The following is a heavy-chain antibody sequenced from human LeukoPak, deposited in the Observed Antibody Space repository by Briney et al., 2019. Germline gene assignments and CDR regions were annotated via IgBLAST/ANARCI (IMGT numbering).Heavy chain of an antibody. CDR2: ITSSSGYI. Sequence: GGSLRLSCAASGFPFSRYSMNWVRQAPGKGLEWVSSITSSSGYIHYADSVKGRFTISRDSAKNSLYLQMNSLRAEDTAVYYCAREITSSSSFDSWGQGTLVTVSS. D-gene: IGHD6-6*01. V-gene: IGHV3-21*01. J-gene: IGHJ4*02. CDR3: AREITSSSSFDS. CDR1: GFPFSRYS.